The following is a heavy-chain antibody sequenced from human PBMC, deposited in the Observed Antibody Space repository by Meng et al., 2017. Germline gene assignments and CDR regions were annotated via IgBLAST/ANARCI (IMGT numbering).Heavy chain of an antibody. CDR2: INPRSGDT. Sequence: ASVKVSCKASGYTFIGYYMHWVRQAPGQGREWMGRINPRSGDTNSAQKFQGRVTMTRDTSISTAYMELSSLRSDDTAVYYCAGEIGGAGYHWGQGTLVTVSS. D-gene: IGHD5-12*01. V-gene: IGHV1-2*06. J-gene: IGHJ4*02. CDR1: GYTFIGYY. CDR3: AGEIGGAGYH.